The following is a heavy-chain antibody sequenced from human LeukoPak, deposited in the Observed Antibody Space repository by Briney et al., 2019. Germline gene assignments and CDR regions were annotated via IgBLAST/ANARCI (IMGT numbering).Heavy chain of an antibody. Sequence: GGSLRLSCAPSGFTFNNYWMTWVRRGPGKGLEWVANIKQDGSEKYYVGSLKGRFTTPRDNAKNSLYLQMNSLRAEDTAVYYCTRGGYSSSWFWIDWGQGILVTVSS. CDR1: GFTFNNYW. V-gene: IGHV3-7*04. CDR3: TRGGYSSSWFWID. CDR2: IKQDGSEK. J-gene: IGHJ4*02. D-gene: IGHD6-13*01.